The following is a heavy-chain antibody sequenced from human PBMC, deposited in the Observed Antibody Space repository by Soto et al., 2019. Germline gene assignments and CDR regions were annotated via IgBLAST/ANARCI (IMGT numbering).Heavy chain of an antibody. Sequence: QVQLVQSGAEVRKPGASVKVSCKVSGHTLTELSMHWVRQAPGKGLEWMGGFDPEDGETISAQKFQGRVTVTEDTSTDSTYSELSSLRSEDTAVYYCAAGGTRWLHSPFDYWGQGTLVTISS. V-gene: IGHV1-24*01. CDR2: FDPEDGET. D-gene: IGHD1-1*01. CDR1: GHTLTELS. J-gene: IGHJ4*02. CDR3: AAGGTRWLHSPFDY.